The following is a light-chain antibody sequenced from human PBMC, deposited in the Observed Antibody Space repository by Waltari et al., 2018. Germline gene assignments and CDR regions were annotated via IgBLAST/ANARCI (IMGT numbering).Light chain of an antibody. CDR1: TSTVVGNDY. V-gene: IGLV2-8*01. CDR3: SSYAGKYV. Sequence: QSALTQFPSASGSPGQSVTIPCPGTTSTVVGNDYISWYQQHPGKAPKVIIYEVYKRPSGVPDRFSGSKSGNTASLTVSGLQAEDEANYYCSSYAGKYVFGGGTKLTVL. J-gene: IGLJ3*02. CDR2: EVY.